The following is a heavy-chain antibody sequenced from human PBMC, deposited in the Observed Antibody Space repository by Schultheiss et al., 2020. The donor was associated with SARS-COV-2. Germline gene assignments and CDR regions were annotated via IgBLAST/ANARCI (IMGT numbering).Heavy chain of an antibody. Sequence: SETLSLTCTVSGGSISSSSYYWGWIRQPPGKGLEWIGSIYYSGSTYYNPSLKSRVTISVDRSKNQFSLKLSSVTAADTAVYYCARVNGDYVSGHGMDVWGQGTTVTVSS. CDR2: IYYSGST. V-gene: IGHV4-39*07. J-gene: IGHJ6*02. CDR3: ARVNGDYVSGHGMDV. CDR1: GGSISSSSYY. D-gene: IGHD4-17*01.